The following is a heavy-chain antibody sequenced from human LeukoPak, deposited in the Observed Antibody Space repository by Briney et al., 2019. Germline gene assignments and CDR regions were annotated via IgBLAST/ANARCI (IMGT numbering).Heavy chain of an antibody. CDR1: GGSISSYY. J-gene: IGHJ5*02. CDR2: IYYSGST. CDR3: ARGNGGNSSPFDP. D-gene: IGHD4-23*01. Sequence: SETLSLTCTVSGGSISSYYCSWIRQPPGKGLEWIGYIYYSGSTNYNPSLRSRVTISVDTSKNQFSLKLSSVTAAVTAVYYCARGNGGNSSPFDPWGQGTLVTVSS. V-gene: IGHV4-59*01.